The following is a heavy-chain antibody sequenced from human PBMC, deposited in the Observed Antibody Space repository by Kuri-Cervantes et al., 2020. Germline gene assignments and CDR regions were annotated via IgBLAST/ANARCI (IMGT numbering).Heavy chain of an antibody. CDR2: IKQDGSEK. D-gene: IGHD2-15*01. Sequence: GGSLRLSCAASGFTFSSYWMSWVRQAPGKGLEWVANIKQDGSEKYYVDSVKGRFTISRDNAKNSLYLQMNSLRAEDTAVYYCARVSVARYRSGGSCYLRYSYYYYGMDVWGQGTTVTVSS. CDR3: ARVSVARYRSGGSCYLRYSYYYYGMDV. J-gene: IGHJ6*02. V-gene: IGHV3-7*03. CDR1: GFTFSSYW.